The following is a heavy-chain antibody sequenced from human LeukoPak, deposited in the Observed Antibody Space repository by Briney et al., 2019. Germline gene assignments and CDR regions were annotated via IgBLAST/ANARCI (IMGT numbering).Heavy chain of an antibody. CDR3: ARRVYDNDY. D-gene: IGHD3-16*01. CDR1: GGSISSGDYY. J-gene: IGHJ4*02. Sequence: SETLSLTCTVSGGSISSGDYYWSWIRQPQGKGLEWIGYIYYSGSTYYNPSLKSRVTISVDTSRNQFSLKLSSVTAADTAVYYSARRVYDNDYWGQGTLVTVSS. V-gene: IGHV4-30-4*08. CDR2: IYYSGST.